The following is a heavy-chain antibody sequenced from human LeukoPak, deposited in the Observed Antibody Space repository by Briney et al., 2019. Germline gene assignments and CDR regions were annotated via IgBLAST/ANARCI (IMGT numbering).Heavy chain of an antibody. CDR2: ISSSSSTI. J-gene: IGHJ4*02. V-gene: IGHV3-48*01. D-gene: IGHD1-26*01. CDR1: GFTFSSYS. CDR3: XXXDVSGXXDY. Sequence: PXGSLXXXCAASGFTFSSYSMNWVRQAPGKGMEWVSYISSSSSTIYYADSVKGRFTISRENAKNSLYMQMNRLRAEETAVYYXXXXDVSGXXDYWGQGTXVTVSS.